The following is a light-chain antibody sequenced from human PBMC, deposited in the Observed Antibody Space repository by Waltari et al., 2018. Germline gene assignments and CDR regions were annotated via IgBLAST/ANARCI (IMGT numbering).Light chain of an antibody. Sequence: DIQMTQSPSSLSASVGDRVTITCRASQAISNSLAWYQQKPGKAPKLLLYAASRLESGVPSRFSGSGSGTDYTLTISSLQPEDFATYYCQQYYSTPPITFGQGTRLEIK. J-gene: IGKJ5*01. CDR2: AAS. V-gene: IGKV1-NL1*01. CDR3: QQYYSTPPIT. CDR1: QAISNS.